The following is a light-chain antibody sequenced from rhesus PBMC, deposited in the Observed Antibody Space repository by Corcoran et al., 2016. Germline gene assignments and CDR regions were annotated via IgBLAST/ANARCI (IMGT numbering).Light chain of an antibody. CDR3: QQESNWSYS. CDR1: QSVSSR. V-gene: IGKV3-17*02. CDR2: GAS. Sequence: EIVMTQSPATLSLSPGERATLSCRASQSVSSRLAWYQQKPGQAPTLLIYGASSRDTGIPDRVTGSGSGTGFTFTISSLEPEDVAVYFCQQESNWSYSFGQGTKVEIK. J-gene: IGKJ2*01.